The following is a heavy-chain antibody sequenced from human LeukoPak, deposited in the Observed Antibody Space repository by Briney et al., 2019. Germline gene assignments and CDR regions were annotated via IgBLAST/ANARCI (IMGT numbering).Heavy chain of an antibody. CDR3: GKEGGA. V-gene: IGHV3-23*01. CDR1: GFTFSSYV. Sequence: GGSLRLSCAASGFTFSSYVMSWVRQTPGKGLECVSAIGRTDGGTFYADSLGGRFTISRDNSKDMVYLQMNSLKVEDTATYYCGKEGGAWGQGTKVTVSS. D-gene: IGHD3-16*01. J-gene: IGHJ5*02. CDR2: IGRTDGGT.